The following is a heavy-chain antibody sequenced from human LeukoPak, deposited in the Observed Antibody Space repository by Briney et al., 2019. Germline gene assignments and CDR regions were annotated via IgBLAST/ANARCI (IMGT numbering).Heavy chain of an antibody. V-gene: IGHV3-30-3*01. Sequence: GRSLRLSCAASGFTFSSYAMHWVRQAPGKGLEWVAVISYDGSNKYYADSVKGPFTISRDNSKNTLYLQMNSLRAEDTAVYYCARELVITMIVVVDAFDIWGQGTMVTVSS. D-gene: IGHD3-22*01. CDR2: ISYDGSNK. CDR3: ARELVITMIVVVDAFDI. CDR1: GFTFSSYA. J-gene: IGHJ3*02.